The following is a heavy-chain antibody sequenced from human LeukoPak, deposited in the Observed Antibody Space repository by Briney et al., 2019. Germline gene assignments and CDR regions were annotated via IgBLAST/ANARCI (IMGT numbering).Heavy chain of an antibody. V-gene: IGHV3-30-3*01. J-gene: IGHJ4*02. CDR3: ARDLRGWFSIDY. Sequence: GESLKISCAASGFTFSRHAMHWVRQAPGQGLEWVAVITDDGTNKYHADSVKGRFTISRDSSKNTVYLQMNSLSTEDTAVYYCARDLRGWFSIDYWGQGTLVTVSS. CDR1: GFTFSRHA. CDR2: ITDDGTNK. D-gene: IGHD6-19*01.